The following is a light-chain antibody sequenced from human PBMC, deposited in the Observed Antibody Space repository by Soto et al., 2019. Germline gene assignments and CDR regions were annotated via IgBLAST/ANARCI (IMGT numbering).Light chain of an antibody. J-gene: IGKJ1*01. V-gene: IGKV3D-15*01. CDR3: QVYNSSPWA. CDR1: QSVSSD. Sequence: EIVMTQSPATLSVSPGERATLSCRASQSVSSDLAWYHQKPGQAPRLLIYDASNRATGIPDRFSGSGSGTDFTLTISRLEPEDFAMYYCQVYNSSPWAFGQGTKVDIK. CDR2: DAS.